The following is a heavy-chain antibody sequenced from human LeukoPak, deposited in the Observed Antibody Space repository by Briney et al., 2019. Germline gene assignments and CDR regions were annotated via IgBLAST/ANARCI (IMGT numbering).Heavy chain of an antibody. CDR2: IDNYGSRT. CDR3: ARDLVVATGPDY. D-gene: IGHD5-12*01. CDR1: GFTLSSYW. Sequence: GGSLRLSCAASGFTLSSYWMHWVRQVPGKGLVWVSRIDNYGSRTNYADSVKGRFTISRDNAKNILYLQMNSLRAEDTAVYYCARDLVVATGPDYWGQGTLVTVSS. J-gene: IGHJ4*02. V-gene: IGHV3-74*01.